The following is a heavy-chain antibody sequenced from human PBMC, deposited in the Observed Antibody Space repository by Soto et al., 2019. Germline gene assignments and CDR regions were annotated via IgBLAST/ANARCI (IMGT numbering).Heavy chain of an antibody. J-gene: IGHJ5*02. V-gene: IGHV3-30*18. CDR3: AKDGRGPYSSSWYDWFDP. Sequence: QVQLVESGGGVVQPGRSLRLSCAASGFTFSSYGMHWVRQGPGKGLEWVAVISYDGSNKYYADSVKGRFTISRDNSKNTLYLQMNSLRAEVTAVYYCAKDGRGPYSSSWYDWFDPWGQGTLVTVSS. CDR2: ISYDGSNK. CDR1: GFTFSSYG. D-gene: IGHD6-13*01.